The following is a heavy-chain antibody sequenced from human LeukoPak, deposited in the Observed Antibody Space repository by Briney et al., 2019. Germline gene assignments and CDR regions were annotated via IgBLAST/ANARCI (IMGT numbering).Heavy chain of an antibody. CDR3: ARSGGDYLFFDD. V-gene: IGHV3-66*01. J-gene: IGHJ4*02. D-gene: IGHD2-21*02. CDR2: IYSAGNT. Sequence: GGSLRLSCAASGFTVSNNYMSWVRQAPGKGLEWVSVIYSAGNTYYADSAKGRFTISRDNSKNTLYLQMNSLRAEDTAVYFCARSGGDYLFFDDWGQGTLVTVSS. CDR1: GFTVSNNY.